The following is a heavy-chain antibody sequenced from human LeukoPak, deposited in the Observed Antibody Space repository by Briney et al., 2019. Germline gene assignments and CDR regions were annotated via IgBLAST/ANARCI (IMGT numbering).Heavy chain of an antibody. V-gene: IGHV4-4*07. CDR2: IYTSGNT. CDR1: GGSISSDY. CDR3: ARGRGSSWYYFDY. Sequence: SPSETLSLTCTVSGGSISSDYWSWIRQPAGKGLEWIGRIYTSGNTNYNPSLKGRVTMSVDTSKNQFSLNLSSVTAADTAVYYCARGRGSSWYYFDYWGQGTLVTVSS. D-gene: IGHD6-13*01. J-gene: IGHJ4*02.